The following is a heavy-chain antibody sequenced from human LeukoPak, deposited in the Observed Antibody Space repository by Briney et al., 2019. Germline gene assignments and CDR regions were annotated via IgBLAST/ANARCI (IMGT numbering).Heavy chain of an antibody. CDR1: GGSISSYY. CDR2: IYYSGST. Sequence: KASETLSLTCTVSGGSISSYYWSWIRQPPGKGLEWIGYIYYSGSTNYNPSLKSRVTISVDTSKNQFSLKLSSVTAADTAVYYCARLYSYGHPVPYYYYYMDVWGKGTTVTVSS. V-gene: IGHV4-59*01. D-gene: IGHD5-18*01. J-gene: IGHJ6*03. CDR3: ARLYSYGHPVPYYYYYMDV.